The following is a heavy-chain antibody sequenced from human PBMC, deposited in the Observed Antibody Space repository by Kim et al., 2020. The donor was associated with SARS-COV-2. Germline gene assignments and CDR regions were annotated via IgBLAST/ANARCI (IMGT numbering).Heavy chain of an antibody. Sequence: ASVKVSCKVSGYTLTELSMHWVRQAPGKGLEWMGGFDPEDGETIYAQKFQGRVTMTEDTSTDTAYMELSSLRSEDTAVYYCATPFGSGSYWYFDLWGRGTLVTVSS. J-gene: IGHJ2*01. CDR1: GYTLTELS. V-gene: IGHV1-24*01. CDR3: ATPFGSGSYWYFDL. D-gene: IGHD3-10*01. CDR2: FDPEDGET.